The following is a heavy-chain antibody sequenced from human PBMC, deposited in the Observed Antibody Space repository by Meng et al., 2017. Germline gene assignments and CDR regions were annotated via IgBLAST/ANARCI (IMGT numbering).Heavy chain of an antibody. Sequence: HPQQGGAGLLKPSEALSLTCTVSGGSVSSGSDNWSWIRQPPGKGLEWIGYIYYNGSTNYNPSLKCRVTISVDTSKNQFSLKLSSVTAADTAVYYCARVKITGTTRSIDYWGQGTLVTVSS. CDR1: GGSVSSGSDN. CDR2: IYYNGST. V-gene: IGHV4-61*01. D-gene: IGHD1-7*01. CDR3: ARVKITGTTRSIDY. J-gene: IGHJ4*02.